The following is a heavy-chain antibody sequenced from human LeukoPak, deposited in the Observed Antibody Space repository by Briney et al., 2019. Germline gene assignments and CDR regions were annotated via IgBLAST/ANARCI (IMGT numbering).Heavy chain of an antibody. CDR3: ARVGAPAYYYGMDV. CDR1: GYTFTGYY. CDR2: INPNSGGT. Sequence: ASVKVSCKASGYTFTGYYMHWVRQAPGQGLEWMGWINPNSGGTNYAQKFQGRVTMTRDTSISTAYMELSRLRSDDTAVYYCARVGAPAYYYGMDVWGQGTTVTVSS. J-gene: IGHJ6*02. V-gene: IGHV1-2*02. D-gene: IGHD1-26*01.